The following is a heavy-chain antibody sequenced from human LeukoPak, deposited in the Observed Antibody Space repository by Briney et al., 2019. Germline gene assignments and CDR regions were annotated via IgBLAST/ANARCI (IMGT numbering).Heavy chain of an antibody. Sequence: PGGSLRLSCAASGFTFSSYGMHWVRQAPGKGLEWVAFIPYDGSYKYYADSVKGRFTISRDNSKNTLYLQMNSLRAEDMAIYYCANALNSYGLPFDYWGQGTLVTVSS. CDR1: GFTFSSYG. V-gene: IGHV3-30*02. CDR2: IPYDGSYK. CDR3: ANALNSYGLPFDY. D-gene: IGHD5-18*01. J-gene: IGHJ4*02.